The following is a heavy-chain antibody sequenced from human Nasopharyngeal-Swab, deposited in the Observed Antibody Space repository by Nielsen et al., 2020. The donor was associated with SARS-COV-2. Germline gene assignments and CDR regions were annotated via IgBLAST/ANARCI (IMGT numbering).Heavy chain of an antibody. Sequence: WIRQPPGKGLEWVAVISYDGSNKYYADSVKGRFTISRDNSKNTLYLQINSLRAEDTAVYYCAIGLGPYYYYGMDVWGQGTTVTVSS. V-gene: IGHV3-30*03. J-gene: IGHJ6*02. CDR2: ISYDGSNK. D-gene: IGHD3/OR15-3a*01. CDR3: AIGLGPYYYYGMDV.